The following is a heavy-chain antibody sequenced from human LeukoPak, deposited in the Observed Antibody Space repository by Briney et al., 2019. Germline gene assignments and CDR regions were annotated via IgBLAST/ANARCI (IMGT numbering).Heavy chain of an antibody. J-gene: IGHJ4*02. CDR1: GGSFSHYY. CDR2: INHSGST. D-gene: IGHD3-10*01. V-gene: IGHV4-34*01. CDR3: ARAVPYYYGSGSYIRKNLAFDS. Sequence: SETLSLTCAVYGGSFSHYYWSWIRQPPGKGLEWIGEINHSGSTNYDPSLKSRVTISVDTSKNQFSLKLSSVTAADTAVYYCARAVPYYYGSGSYIRKNLAFDSWGQGTLVTVSS.